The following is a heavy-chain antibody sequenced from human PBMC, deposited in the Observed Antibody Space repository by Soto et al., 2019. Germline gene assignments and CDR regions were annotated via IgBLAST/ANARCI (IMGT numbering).Heavy chain of an antibody. D-gene: IGHD1-1*01. Sequence: QVQLDQSGAEVKKPGASVKVSCKASGFTFTGHYIHWVRQAPGQGLEWMGWINPNSGGTSYAQKFQGRLTMTTDTSITTAYMELSRLSSDDKAFYYCAKSGSFFSPSLGYFDYWGQGTLVTVSS. V-gene: IGHV1-2*02. CDR1: GFTFTGHY. CDR3: AKSGSFFSPSLGYFDY. CDR2: INPNSGGT. J-gene: IGHJ4*02.